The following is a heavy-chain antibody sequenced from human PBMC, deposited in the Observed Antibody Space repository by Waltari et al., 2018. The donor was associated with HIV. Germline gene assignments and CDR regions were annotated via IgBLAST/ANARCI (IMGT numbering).Heavy chain of an antibody. CDR2: LSTSGSV. D-gene: IGHD6-13*01. CDR1: GASIVSGGY. V-gene: IGHV4-61*02. CDR3: ARDEIVSSPHYYGLDV. Sequence: VQLRESGPGLVRPSQTLSLTCTVSGASIVSGGYNYNWVRQPAGKGLEWIGRLSTSGSVKDNPSLKSRGTISIDTSKNRVSLKLNSVTAADTAVYYCARDEIVSSPHYYGLDVWGQGTTVIVSS. J-gene: IGHJ6*02.